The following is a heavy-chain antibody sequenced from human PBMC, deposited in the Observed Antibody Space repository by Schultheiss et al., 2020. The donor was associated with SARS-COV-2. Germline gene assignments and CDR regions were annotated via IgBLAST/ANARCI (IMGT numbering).Heavy chain of an antibody. J-gene: IGHJ4*02. CDR2: IYYSGST. V-gene: IGHV4-34*01. Sequence: GSLRLSCAVYGGSFSGYYWSWIRQPPGKGLEWIGYIYYSGSTYYNPSLKSRVTISVDTSKNQFSLKLSSVTAADTAVYYCAREPIRTYSSSSKDYWGQGTLVTVSS. CDR3: AREPIRTYSSSSKDY. CDR1: GGSFSGYY. D-gene: IGHD6-6*01.